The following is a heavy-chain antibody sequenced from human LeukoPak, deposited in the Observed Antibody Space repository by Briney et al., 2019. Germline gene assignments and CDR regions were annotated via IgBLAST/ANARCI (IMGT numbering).Heavy chain of an antibody. CDR1: GYNFTGYY. D-gene: IGHD5-12*01. J-gene: IGHJ6*03. CDR2: INPNTGGT. Sequence: ASVKVSCKASGYNFTGYYLHWVRQAPGQGLEWMGWINPNTGGTNYAQKFQGRVTMTRDTSISTAYMELSSLRSEDTAVYYCARKTATMFYYYYYMDVWGKGTTVTISS. CDR3: ARKTATMFYYYYYMDV. V-gene: IGHV1-2*02.